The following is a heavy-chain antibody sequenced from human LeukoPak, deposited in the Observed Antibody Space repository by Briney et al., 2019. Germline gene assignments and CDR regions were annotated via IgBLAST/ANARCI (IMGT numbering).Heavy chain of an antibody. CDR3: ARVLAAAGNNWFDP. CDR1: GGSISYFY. Sequence: SGTLSLTCTVSGGSISYFYWSWIRQPAGKGLEWIGRIYTSGSTNYNPSLKSRVTMSVDTSKKQFSLKLSSVTAADTAVYYCARVLAAAGNNWFDPWGQGTLVTVSS. V-gene: IGHV4-4*07. CDR2: IYTSGST. J-gene: IGHJ5*02. D-gene: IGHD6-13*01.